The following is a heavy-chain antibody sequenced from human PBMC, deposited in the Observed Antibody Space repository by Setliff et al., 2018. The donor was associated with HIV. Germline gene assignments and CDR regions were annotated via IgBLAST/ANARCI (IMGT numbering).Heavy chain of an antibody. CDR1: GYTFTGYY. V-gene: IGHV1-2*02. D-gene: IGHD2-2*01. Sequence: ASVKVSCKASGYTFTGYYMHWVRQAPGQGLEWMGWINPNSGDTNYAQKFQGRVTMTTDTSISTAYMELSSLRSEDTAVYYCATGVEEFQLPPYYYYFMDVWGKGTPVTVSS. J-gene: IGHJ6*03. CDR2: INPNSGDT. CDR3: ATGVEEFQLPPYYYYFMDV.